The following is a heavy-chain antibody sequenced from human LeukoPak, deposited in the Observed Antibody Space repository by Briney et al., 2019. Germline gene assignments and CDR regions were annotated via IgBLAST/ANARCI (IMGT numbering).Heavy chain of an antibody. D-gene: IGHD6-19*01. CDR3: ARRPYSSGWYVDY. J-gene: IGHJ4*02. Sequence: PGGSLRLSCAASGFTFSSYGMHWVRQAPGKGLEWVAVIWYDGSNKYYADSVKGRFTISRDNSKNTRYLQMNSLRAEDTAVYYCARRPYSSGWYVDYWGQGTLVTVSS. CDR1: GFTFSSYG. V-gene: IGHV3-33*01. CDR2: IWYDGSNK.